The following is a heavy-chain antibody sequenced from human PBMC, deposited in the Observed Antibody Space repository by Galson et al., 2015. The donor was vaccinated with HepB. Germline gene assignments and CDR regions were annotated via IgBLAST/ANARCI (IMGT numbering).Heavy chain of an antibody. CDR1: GFTFGSYS. CDR3: ARGSSSWPYYYYGMDV. Sequence: SLRLSCAASGFTFGSYSMNWVRQAPGKGLEWVSSISSSSSYIYYADSVKGRFTISRDNAKNSLYLQMNSLRAEDTAVYYCARGSSSWPYYYYGMDVWGQGTTVTVSS. J-gene: IGHJ6*02. CDR2: ISSSSSYI. V-gene: IGHV3-21*01. D-gene: IGHD6-13*01.